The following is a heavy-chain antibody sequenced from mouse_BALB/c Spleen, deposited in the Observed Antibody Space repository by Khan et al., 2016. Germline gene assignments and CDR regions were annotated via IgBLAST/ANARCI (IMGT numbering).Heavy chain of an antibody. CDR3: ARFYDNYYGFAY. CDR1: GYTFTNYG. J-gene: IGHJ3*01. Sequence: QIQLVQSGPELKKPGETVKISCKASGYTFTNYGMNWVKQAPGKGLKWMGWINTYTGEPTFADDFKGRFAFSLETSASTAYLQINNLKNEDMATXCCARFYDNYYGFAYWGQGTLVTVSA. CDR2: INTYTGEP. V-gene: IGHV9-1*02. D-gene: IGHD2-3*01.